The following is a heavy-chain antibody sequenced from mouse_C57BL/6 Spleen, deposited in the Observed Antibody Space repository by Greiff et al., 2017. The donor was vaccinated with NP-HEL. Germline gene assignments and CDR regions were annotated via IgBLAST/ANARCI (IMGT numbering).Heavy chain of an antibody. CDR2: IYPRSGNT. J-gene: IGHJ2*01. Sequence: LEESGAELARPGASVKLSCKASGYTFTSYGISWVKQRTGQGLEWIGEIYPRSGNTYYNEKFKGKATLTADKSSSTAYMELRSLTSEDSAVYFCARGWDVRFDYWGQGTTLTVSS. CDR1: GYTFTSYG. V-gene: IGHV1-81*01. D-gene: IGHD4-1*01. CDR3: ARGWDVRFDY.